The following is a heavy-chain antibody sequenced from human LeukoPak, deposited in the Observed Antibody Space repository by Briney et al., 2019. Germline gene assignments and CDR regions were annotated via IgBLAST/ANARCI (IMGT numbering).Heavy chain of an antibody. V-gene: IGHV3-48*03. D-gene: IGHD6-13*01. Sequence: GSLRLSCAASRFTFSNYEMHWVRQAPGKGLEWLSYISSSGNTIYYADSVKGRFTISRDNSKNSLYLQMNSLRAEDTAVYYCATCPPSSWYYFVFWGQGALVTVSS. CDR3: ATCPPSSWYYFVF. CDR2: ISSSGNTI. CDR1: RFTFSNYE. J-gene: IGHJ4*02.